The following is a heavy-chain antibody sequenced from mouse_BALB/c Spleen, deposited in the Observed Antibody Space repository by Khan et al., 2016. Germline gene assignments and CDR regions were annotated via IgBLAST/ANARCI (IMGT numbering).Heavy chain of an antibody. D-gene: IGHD1-1*02. V-gene: IGHV3-2*02. Sequence: EVQLQESGPGLVKPSQSLSLTCTVTGYSITSDYAWNWIRQFPGNQLEWMGYLDSSGSTPYNPSLNSRVSITRDTSKNQIFLQLNSVTTEDTATYYCATSYYLFVYWGQGTLVTVSA. CDR1: GYSITSDYA. CDR3: ATSYYLFVY. J-gene: IGHJ3*01. CDR2: LDSSGST.